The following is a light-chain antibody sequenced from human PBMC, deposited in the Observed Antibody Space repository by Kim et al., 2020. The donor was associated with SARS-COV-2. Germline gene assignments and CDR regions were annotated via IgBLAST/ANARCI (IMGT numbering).Light chain of an antibody. CDR2: DVS. CDR1: SSDVGGYNY. V-gene: IGLV2-8*01. Sequence: QSALTQPPSASGSPGQSVTISCTGTSSDVGGYNYVSWYQQHPGKAPKLMIYDVSKRPSGVSDRFSGSKSGNTASLTVSGLQAEDEADYYCSSYVGSNNYVFGTGTKVTVL. J-gene: IGLJ1*01. CDR3: SSYVGSNNYV.